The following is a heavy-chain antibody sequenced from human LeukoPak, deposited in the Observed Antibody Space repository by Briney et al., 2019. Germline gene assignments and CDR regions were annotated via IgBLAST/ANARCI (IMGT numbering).Heavy chain of an antibody. CDR2: ISAYNGNT. Sequence: ASVKVSCKASGYTFTSYGISWVRQAPGQGLEWMGWISAYNGNTNNAQKLQGRVTMTTDTSTSTAYMELSSLRSEDTAVYYCARTAAGTIPLDYWGQGTLVTVSS. J-gene: IGHJ4*02. V-gene: IGHV1-18*01. CDR3: ARTAAGTIPLDY. D-gene: IGHD6-13*01. CDR1: GYTFTSYG.